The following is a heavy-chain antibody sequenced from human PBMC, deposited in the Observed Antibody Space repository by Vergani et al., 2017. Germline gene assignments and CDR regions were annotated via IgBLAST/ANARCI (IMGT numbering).Heavy chain of an antibody. J-gene: IGHJ5*02. Sequence: EVQLVQSGAEVKPPGESLKISCKGSGYSFTSYWIGWVRPMPGKGLEWMGIIYPGDSDTRYSPSFQGQVTISTDKSISTAYLQWSSLKASDTAMYYCARLSGGSCYSCRDGWFDPWGQGTLVTVSS. V-gene: IGHV5-51*01. CDR2: IYPGDSDT. CDR1: GYSFTSYW. D-gene: IGHD2-15*01. CDR3: ARLSGGSCYSCRDGWFDP.